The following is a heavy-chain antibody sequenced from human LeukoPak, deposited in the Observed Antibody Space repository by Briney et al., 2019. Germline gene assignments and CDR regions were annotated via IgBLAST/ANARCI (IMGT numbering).Heavy chain of an antibody. D-gene: IGHD1-1*01. CDR1: GFTFSSYW. J-gene: IGHJ3*02. CDR3: ARSPPLWNGDAFDI. Sequence: GGSLRLSCAASGFTFSSYWMSWVRQAPGKGLEWVANIKQDGSEKYYVDSVKGRFTISRDNAKNSLYLQMNSLRVEDTAVYYCARSPPLWNGDAFDIWGQGTMVTVSS. CDR2: IKQDGSEK. V-gene: IGHV3-7*01.